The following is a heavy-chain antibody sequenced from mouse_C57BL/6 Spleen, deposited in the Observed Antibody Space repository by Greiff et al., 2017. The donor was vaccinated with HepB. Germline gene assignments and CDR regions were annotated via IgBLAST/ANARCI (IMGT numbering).Heavy chain of an antibody. J-gene: IGHJ2*01. D-gene: IGHD1-1*01. CDR2: IYPGSGST. V-gene: IGHV1-55*01. Sequence: QVQLKQPGAELVKPGASVKMSCKASGYTFTSYWITWVKQRPGQGLEWIGDIYPGSGSTNYNEKFKSKATLTVDTSSSTAYMQLSSLTSEDSAVYYCARFDYGSSYGYWGQGTTLTVSS. CDR1: GYTFTSYW. CDR3: ARFDYGSSYGY.